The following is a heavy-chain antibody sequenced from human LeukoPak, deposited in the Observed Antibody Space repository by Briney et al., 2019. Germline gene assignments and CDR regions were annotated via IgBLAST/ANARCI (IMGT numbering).Heavy chain of an antibody. CDR2: ISYDGTKK. Sequence: GRSLRLSCAASGFTFSAYALYWVRQAPGKGLEWVAVISYDGTKKYYADSVKGRFTISRDNSKNMLYLQINSLKADDTAMYYCARGFTMIVDCWGQGTLVTVSS. J-gene: IGHJ4*02. D-gene: IGHD3-22*01. V-gene: IGHV3-30-3*01. CDR3: ARGFTMIVDC. CDR1: GFTFSAYA.